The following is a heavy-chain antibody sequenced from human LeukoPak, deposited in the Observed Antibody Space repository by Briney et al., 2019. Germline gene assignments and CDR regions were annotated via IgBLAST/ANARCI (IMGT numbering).Heavy chain of an antibody. V-gene: IGHV4-34*01. Sequence: SETLSLTCAVYGGSFSGYYWSWIRQPPGKGLEWIGEINHSGSTNYNPSLKSRVTISVDTSKNQFSLKLSSVTAADTAVYYCARAVYYYYRDVWGKGTTVTVSS. CDR3: ARAVYYYYRDV. CDR1: GGSFSGYY. D-gene: IGHD4-17*01. CDR2: INHSGST. J-gene: IGHJ6*03.